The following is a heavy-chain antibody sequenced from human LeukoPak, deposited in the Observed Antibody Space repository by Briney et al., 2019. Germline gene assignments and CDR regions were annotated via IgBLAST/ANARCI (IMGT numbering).Heavy chain of an antibody. J-gene: IGHJ3*02. Sequence: SETLSLTCAVSGYSISSGYYWGWIRQPPGKGLVWIGSIYHSGSTYYNPSLKSRVTISVDTSKNQFSLKLSSVTAADTAVYYCSRAACSSTSCYALGAFDIWGQGTMVTVSS. D-gene: IGHD2-2*01. V-gene: IGHV4-38-2*01. CDR1: GYSISSGYY. CDR2: IYHSGST. CDR3: SRAACSSTSCYALGAFDI.